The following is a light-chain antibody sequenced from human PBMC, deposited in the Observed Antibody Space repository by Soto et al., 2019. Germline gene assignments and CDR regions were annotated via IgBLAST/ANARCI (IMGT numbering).Light chain of an antibody. CDR2: AAS. Sequence: IQLTQSPSSLSASVGESVTITCRASQDIDNYLNWYQHRPGEAPKLLIYAASYLETGVPARFSGSGSGTDFSSTITSLQPEDSATYYCQQYDTRPTMTFGQGTRLEIK. J-gene: IGKJ5*01. CDR3: QQYDTRPTMT. V-gene: IGKV1-33*01. CDR1: QDIDNY.